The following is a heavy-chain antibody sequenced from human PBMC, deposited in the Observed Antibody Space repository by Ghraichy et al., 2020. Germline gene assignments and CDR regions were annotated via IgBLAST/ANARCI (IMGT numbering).Heavy chain of an antibody. J-gene: IGHJ6*03. CDR2: ISHSGTTI. CDR1: GSGFTFKNYE. D-gene: IGHD4-17*01. Sequence: GESLNISCVVSGSGFTFKNYEMNWVRQAPGGGGLEWVSYISHSGTTIYYADSVKGRFTISRDNAKNSLYLQMSSLRAEDTAIYYCAHQHTDMDVWGKGTTVTVSS. CDR3: AHQHTDMDV. V-gene: IGHV3-48*03.